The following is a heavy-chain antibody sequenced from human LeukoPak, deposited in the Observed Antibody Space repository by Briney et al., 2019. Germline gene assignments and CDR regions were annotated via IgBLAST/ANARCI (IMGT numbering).Heavy chain of an antibody. CDR1: GFTFSSYL. CDR2: INQDGSEK. J-gene: IGHJ4*02. V-gene: IGHV3-7*04. CDR3: ARYGALDY. Sequence: GGSLRLSCAASGFTFSSYLMSWVRQAPGKGLQWVANINQDGSEKYYVDSVKGRFTISRDNAKNSLYLQMKSLRTEDTAVYYCARYGALDYWGQGTLVTVSS. D-gene: IGHD4-17*01.